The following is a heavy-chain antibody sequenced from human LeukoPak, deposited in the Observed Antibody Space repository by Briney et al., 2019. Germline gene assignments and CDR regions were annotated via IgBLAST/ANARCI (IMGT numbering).Heavy chain of an antibody. CDR3: AKGKGVAARSPFDY. V-gene: IGHV3-9*01. CDR2: ISWNSGSI. J-gene: IGHJ4*02. D-gene: IGHD6-6*01. Sequence: PGGSLRLSCAASGFTFSNAWMNWVRQAPGKGLEWVSGISWNSGSIGYADSVKGRFTISRDNAKNSLYLQMNSLRAEDTALYYCAKGKGVAARSPFDYWGQGTLVTVSS. CDR1: GFTFSNAW.